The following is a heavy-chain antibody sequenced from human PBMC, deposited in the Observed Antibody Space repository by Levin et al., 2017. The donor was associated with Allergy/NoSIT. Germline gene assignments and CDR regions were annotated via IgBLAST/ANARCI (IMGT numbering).Heavy chain of an antibody. V-gene: IGHV3-23*01. D-gene: IGHD4-17*01. J-gene: IGHJ4*02. CDR3: AKGRVYGDYNFDY. CDR1: GFTFSSYA. Sequence: SCAASGFTFSSYAMSWVRQAPGKGLEWVSGISGSGGSTYYADSVKGRFTISRDNSKNTLYQQMNSLRAEDTAVYYCAKGRVYGDYNFDYWGQGTLVTVSS. CDR2: ISGSGGST.